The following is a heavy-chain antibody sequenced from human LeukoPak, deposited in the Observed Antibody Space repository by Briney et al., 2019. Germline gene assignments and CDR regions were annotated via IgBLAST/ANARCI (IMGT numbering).Heavy chain of an antibody. V-gene: IGHV3-9*01. D-gene: IGHD1-26*01. CDR3: AKDVTYSGNSGFDY. Sequence: PGGSLRLSCTASGFNFDDYAMHWVRQAPGKGLEWVSGISWNGGIIGYADSVKGRFTISRDNAKNSLYLQMNSLRTDDTAFYYCAKDVTYSGNSGFDYWGQGTLVTVSS. CDR1: GFNFDDYA. J-gene: IGHJ4*02. CDR2: ISWNGGII.